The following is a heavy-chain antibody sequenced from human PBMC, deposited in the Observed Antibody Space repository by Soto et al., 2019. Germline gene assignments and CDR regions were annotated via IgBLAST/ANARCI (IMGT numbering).Heavy chain of an antibody. CDR1: GFTFSSYA. D-gene: IGHD3-9*01. CDR2: ISGSGGST. J-gene: IGHJ3*02. CDR3: AKLGSYYERLTGYPTVGAFDS. Sequence: GGSLRLSCAASGFTFSSYAMSWVRQAPGKGLEWVSAISGSGGSTYYADSVKGRFTISRDNSKNTLYLQMNSLRAEDTAVYYCAKLGSYYERLTGYPTVGAFDSWGQGTRVTVSS. V-gene: IGHV3-23*01.